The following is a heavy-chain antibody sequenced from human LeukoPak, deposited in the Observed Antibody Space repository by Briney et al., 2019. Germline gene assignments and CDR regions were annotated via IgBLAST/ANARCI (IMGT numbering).Heavy chain of an antibody. Sequence: GGSLRLSCAASGFTFSSYSMNWVRQAPGKGLEWVSAISGSGDSTYYADSVKGRFTISRDNSKNTLYPQMNSLRAEDTAGYYCAKSRGVAGFDYWGQGTLLTVSS. V-gene: IGHV3-23*01. J-gene: IGHJ4*02. CDR2: ISGSGDST. D-gene: IGHD6-19*01. CDR3: AKSRGVAGFDY. CDR1: GFTFSSYS.